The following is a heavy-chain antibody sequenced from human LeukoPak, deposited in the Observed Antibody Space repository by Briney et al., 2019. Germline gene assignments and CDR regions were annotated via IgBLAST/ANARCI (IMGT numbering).Heavy chain of an antibody. J-gene: IGHJ4*02. CDR2: VYTSGST. D-gene: IGHD3-10*01. Sequence: PSETLSLTCTVSGGSIRSGSYYWGWIRQAAGKGLEWIGRVYTSGSTNYNPSLESRVTISVDTSKNQFSLNLSSVTAADTAVYYCAGGVTIVRGTSKHFDYWGQGTLVTVSS. CDR1: GGSIRSGSYY. V-gene: IGHV4-61*02. CDR3: AGGVTIVRGTSKHFDY.